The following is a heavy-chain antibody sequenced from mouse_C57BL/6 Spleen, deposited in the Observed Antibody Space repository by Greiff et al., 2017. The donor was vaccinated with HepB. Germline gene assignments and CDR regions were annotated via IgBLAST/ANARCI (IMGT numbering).Heavy chain of an antibody. Sequence: EVQLVESGPGLVKPSQSLSLTCSVTGYSITSGYYWNWIRQFPGNKLEWMGYISYDGSNNYNPSLKNRISITRDTSKNQFFLKLNSVTTEDTATYYCARFITRYFDVWGTGTTVTVSS. CDR2: ISYDGSN. V-gene: IGHV3-6*01. D-gene: IGHD1-1*01. J-gene: IGHJ1*03. CDR1: GYSITSGYY. CDR3: ARFITRYFDV.